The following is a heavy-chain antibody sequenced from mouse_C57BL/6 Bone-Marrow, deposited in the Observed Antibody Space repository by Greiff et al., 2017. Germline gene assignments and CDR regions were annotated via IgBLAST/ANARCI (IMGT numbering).Heavy chain of an antibody. CDR1: GYTFTSYW. Sequence: QVQLQQPGAELVKPGASVKMSCKASGYTFTSYWITWVKQRPGQGLEWIGDIYPGSGSTNYNEKFKSKATLTVDTSSSTAYMRLSTLTSEDSAVYYCARSNWVYAMDYWGQGTSVTVSS. J-gene: IGHJ4*01. D-gene: IGHD4-1*01. V-gene: IGHV1-55*01. CDR3: ARSNWVYAMDY. CDR2: IYPGSGST.